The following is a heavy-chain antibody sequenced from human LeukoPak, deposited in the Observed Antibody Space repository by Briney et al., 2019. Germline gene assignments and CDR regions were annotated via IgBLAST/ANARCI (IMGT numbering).Heavy chain of an antibody. V-gene: IGHV3-33*01. CDR2: IWYDGSNK. J-gene: IGHJ4*02. Sequence: GGSLRLSCAASGFTFSSYGMHWVRQAPGKGLEWVAVIWYDGSNKYYADSVKGRFTISRDNSKNTLYLQMNSLRAEDTAVYYCAGDSYDYGDPGHLRYWGQGTLVTVSS. CDR1: GFTFSSYG. CDR3: AGDSYDYGDPGHLRY. D-gene: IGHD4-17*01.